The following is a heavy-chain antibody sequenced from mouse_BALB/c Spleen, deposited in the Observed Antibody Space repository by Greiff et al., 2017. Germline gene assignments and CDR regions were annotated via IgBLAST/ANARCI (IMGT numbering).Heavy chain of an antibody. V-gene: IGHV1S81*02. CDR3: TRGGSSYDYFDY. J-gene: IGHJ2*01. D-gene: IGHD1-1*01. CDR2: INPSNGGT. Sequence: VQLKESGAELVKPGASVKLSCKASGYTFTSYYMYWVKQRPGQGLEWIGEINPSNGGTNFNEKFKSKATLTVDKSSSTAYMQLSSLASEDSAVYYCTRGGSSYDYFDYWGQGTTLTVPS. CDR1: GYTFTSYY.